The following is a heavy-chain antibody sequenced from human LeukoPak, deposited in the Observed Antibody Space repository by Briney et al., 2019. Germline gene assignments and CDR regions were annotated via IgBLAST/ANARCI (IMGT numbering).Heavy chain of an antibody. J-gene: IGHJ6*03. CDR2: IYPGDSDT. Sequence: GESLKISCKGSGYSFTSYWIGWVRQMPGKALEWMGIIYPGDSDTRYSPSFQGQVTISADKSISTAYLQWSSLKASDTAMYYCARLRAARPDYYYYMDVWGKGTTVTVSS. CDR1: GYSFTSYW. D-gene: IGHD6-6*01. CDR3: ARLRAARPDYYYYMDV. V-gene: IGHV5-51*01.